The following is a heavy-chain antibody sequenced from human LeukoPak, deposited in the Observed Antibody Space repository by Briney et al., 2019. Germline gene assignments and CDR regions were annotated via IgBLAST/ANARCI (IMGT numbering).Heavy chain of an antibody. CDR3: AREGDGTTDWFDP. J-gene: IGHJ5*02. D-gene: IGHD1-1*01. CDR2: IYYSGST. V-gene: IGHV4-30-4*01. Sequence: SETLSLTCTVSGGSISSGDYYWSWIRQPPGKGLEWIGYIYYSGSTYYNPSLKSRVTISVDTSKNQFSLKLSSVTAADTAAYYCAREGDGTTDWFDPWGQGTLVTVSS. CDR1: GGSISSGDYY.